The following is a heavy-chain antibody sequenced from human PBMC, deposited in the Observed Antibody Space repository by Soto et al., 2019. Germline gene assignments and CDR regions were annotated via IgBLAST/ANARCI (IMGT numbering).Heavy chain of an antibody. CDR1: DGSVSSRIYY. V-gene: IGHV4-61*03. CDR2: VHFSGSI. CDR3: ARGGDAYNMGRY. J-gene: IGHJ1*01. Sequence: QVQLQESGPGLVKPSETLPLTCSVSDGSVSSRIYYWSWIRQPPGKGLEWIGYVHFSGSIHYNPSLGSRVTISVDTSKNHLSLNLTSVSAADTAVYHCARGGDAYNMGRYWGPGTRVTVSS. D-gene: IGHD1-1*01.